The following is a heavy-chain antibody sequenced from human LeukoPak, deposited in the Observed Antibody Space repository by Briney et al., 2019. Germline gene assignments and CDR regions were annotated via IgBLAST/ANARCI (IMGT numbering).Heavy chain of an antibody. CDR1: GFSISNSA. J-gene: IGHJ4*02. Sequence: PGGSLRLSCAASGFSISNSAMSWVRQAPGKGLEWVSLIVASSGSTFYADSMKGRFTISRDSSKNTLYLQMNSLRAEDMAVYYCAKGAYDYIEMGYFDYWGQGTLVTVSS. CDR3: AKGAYDYIEMGYFDY. V-gene: IGHV3-23*01. D-gene: IGHD5-12*01. CDR2: IVASSGST.